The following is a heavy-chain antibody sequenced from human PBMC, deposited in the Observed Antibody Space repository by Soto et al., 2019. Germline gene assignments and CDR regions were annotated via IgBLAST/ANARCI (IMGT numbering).Heavy chain of an antibody. J-gene: IGHJ6*02. CDR3: ARPWGQLSTYYYGMDT. CDR2: ISYDGDNK. D-gene: IGHD3-16*01. CDR1: GFTFRNYA. Sequence: QVQLVESGGGVVQPGRSLALSCAASGFTFRNYAMHWVRQAPGKGLEWVATISYDGDNKYYTDSVKGPFTHSRDNSKNTLYLQMNSLRPEDTAVYYCARPWGQLSTYYYGMDTWGQGTTVTVSS. V-gene: IGHV3-30-3*01.